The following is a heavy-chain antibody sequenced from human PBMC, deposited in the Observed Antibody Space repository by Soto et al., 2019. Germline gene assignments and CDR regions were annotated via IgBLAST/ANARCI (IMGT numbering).Heavy chain of an antibody. CDR2: ISATEGIT. V-gene: IGHV3-23*01. J-gene: IGHJ4*02. Sequence: EVQLLQSGGGLVQPGGSLRLSCAASGFTVSGQSMTWVRQAPGKGLEWISGISATEGITFYADSVRGRFTISRDKSKNTIYLQMSSLTVEDTATYYCSRWSGDGDLWAQGTLVPVSA. CDR3: SRWSGDGDL. CDR1: GFTVSGQS. D-gene: IGHD3-10*01.